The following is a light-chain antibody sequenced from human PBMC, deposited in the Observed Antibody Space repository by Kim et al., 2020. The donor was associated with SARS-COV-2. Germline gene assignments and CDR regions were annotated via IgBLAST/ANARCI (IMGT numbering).Light chain of an antibody. CDR3: QQSYSTPRT. CDR2: AAS. CDR1: QSISNY. J-gene: IGKJ1*01. V-gene: IGKV1-39*01. Sequence: ASVGDRVTITCRSSQSISNYLNWYQQKPGKAPTLLIYAASSLQSGVPSRFSGSGSGTDFTLTISSLQPEDFATYYCQQSYSTPRTFGQGTKVEIK.